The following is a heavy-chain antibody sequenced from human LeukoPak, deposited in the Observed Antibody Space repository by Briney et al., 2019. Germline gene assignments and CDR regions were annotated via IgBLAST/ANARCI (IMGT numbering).Heavy chain of an antibody. Sequence: SETLSLTCAVYGGSFSGYCWSWIRQPPGKGLEWIGEINHSGSTNYNPSLKSRVTISVDTSKNQFSLKLSSVTAADTAVYYCARVGRGSFDYWGQGTLVTVSS. CDR2: INHSGST. D-gene: IGHD3-10*01. J-gene: IGHJ4*02. V-gene: IGHV4-34*01. CDR1: GGSFSGYC. CDR3: ARVGRGSFDY.